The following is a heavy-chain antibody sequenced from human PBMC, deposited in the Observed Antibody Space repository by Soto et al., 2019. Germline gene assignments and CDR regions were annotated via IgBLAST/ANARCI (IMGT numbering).Heavy chain of an antibody. D-gene: IGHD4-17*01. V-gene: IGHV1-69*01. CDR2: FLPVFTTA. J-gene: IGHJ3*02. CDR3: ARDGVDVSRTTVRHGALDI. Sequence: QVQLVQSGAEVKKPGSSVKVSYKASGGSFNTYGISWLRQAPGQGLEWMGGFLPVFTTAKYAQKFQGRVSITADESTYTAYMELSSLRSAATAVYFCARDGVDVSRTTVRHGALDIWGQGTVVTVSS. CDR1: GGSFNTYG.